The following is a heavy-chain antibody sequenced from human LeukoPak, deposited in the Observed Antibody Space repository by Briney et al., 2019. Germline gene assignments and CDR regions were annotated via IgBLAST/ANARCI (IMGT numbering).Heavy chain of an antibody. Sequence: ASVKVSCKASGYTFTGNYMHWVRQAPGQGLEWMGWIKPSSGVTNYAQKFQGRVTMTRDTSISTAYMELSRLRSDDTAVYYCARGQPFRYCSSTNCYYFDPWGQGTLVTVSS. J-gene: IGHJ5*02. CDR2: IKPSSGVT. D-gene: IGHD2-2*01. CDR1: GYTFTGNY. V-gene: IGHV1-2*02. CDR3: ARGQPFRYCSSTNCYYFDP.